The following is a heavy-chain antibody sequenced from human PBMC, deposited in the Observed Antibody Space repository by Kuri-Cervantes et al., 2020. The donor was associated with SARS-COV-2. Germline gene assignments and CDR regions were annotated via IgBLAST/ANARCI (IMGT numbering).Heavy chain of an antibody. CDR1: GFTFSSYA. CDR3: ASNFWSGYYSDY. D-gene: IGHD3-3*01. J-gene: IGHJ4*02. V-gene: IGHV3-23*01. CDR2: ISGSGGST. Sequence: GGSLRLSCAASGFTFSSYAMSWVRQAPGKGLEWVSAISGSGGSTYYADSVKGRFTISRDNSKNMLYLQMNSLRAEDTAVYYCASNFWSGYYSDYWGQGTLVTVSS.